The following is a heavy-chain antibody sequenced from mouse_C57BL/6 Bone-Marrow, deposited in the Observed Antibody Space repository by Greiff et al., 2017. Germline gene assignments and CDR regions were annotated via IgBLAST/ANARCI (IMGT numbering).Heavy chain of an antibody. J-gene: IGHJ4*01. V-gene: IGHV1-72*01. CDR3: SRGLTGTGGAMDY. CDR1: GYTFPSYW. Sequence: VQLQQPGAELVKPGASVKLSCKASGYTFPSYWMHWVKQRPGRGLEWIGRIDPNSGGTKYNEKFKSKATLTVDKPSSTAYMQLSSLTSEDSAVYYWSRGLTGTGGAMDYWGQGTSVTVSS. CDR2: IDPNSGGT. D-gene: IGHD4-1*01.